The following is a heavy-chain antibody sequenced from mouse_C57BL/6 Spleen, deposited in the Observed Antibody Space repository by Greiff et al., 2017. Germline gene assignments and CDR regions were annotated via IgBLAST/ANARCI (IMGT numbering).Heavy chain of an antibody. J-gene: IGHJ3*01. CDR2: IYPGSGST. CDR3: ARRDYSNHVTLCAY. V-gene: IGHV1-55*01. CDR1: GYTFTSYW. Sequence: QVQLQQSGAELVKPGASVKMSCKASGYTFTSYWITWVKQRPGQGLEWIGDIYPGSGSTNYNEKFKSKATLTVDTSPSTAYMQLSSQTSEDSAVYYCARRDYSNHVTLCAYGRRGTLVTVSA. D-gene: IGHD2-5*01.